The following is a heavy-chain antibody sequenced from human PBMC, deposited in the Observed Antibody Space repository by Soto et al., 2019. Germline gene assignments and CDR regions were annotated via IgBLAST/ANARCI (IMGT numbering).Heavy chain of an antibody. CDR3: ARHGSGSYYNNWFDP. CDR2: IHHSGAT. Sequence: SETLSLTCAVSGDSITGDNWWSWVRQPPGKGLEWIGEIHHSGATNCNPSLKSRVTISVDKSKNQFSLKLSSVTAADTAVYYCARHGSGSYYNNWFDPWGQGTLVTVS. CDR1: GDSITGDNW. J-gene: IGHJ5*02. V-gene: IGHV4-4*02. D-gene: IGHD3-10*01.